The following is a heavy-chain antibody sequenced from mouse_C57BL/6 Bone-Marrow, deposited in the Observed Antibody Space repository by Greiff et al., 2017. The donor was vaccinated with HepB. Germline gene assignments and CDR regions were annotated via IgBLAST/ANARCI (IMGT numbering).Heavy chain of an antibody. J-gene: IGHJ4*01. CDR1: GFTFSDYG. Sequence: EVMLVESGGGLVKPGGSLKLSCAASGFTFSDYGMHGVRQAPERGLEGVAYISSGSSTIYYAATVKGRFTISRDNAKNTLFLQMTSLRSEDTAMYYCARKDYHYAMDYWGQGTSVTVSS. CDR3: ARKDYHYAMDY. CDR2: ISSGSSTI. V-gene: IGHV5-17*01. D-gene: IGHD2-4*01.